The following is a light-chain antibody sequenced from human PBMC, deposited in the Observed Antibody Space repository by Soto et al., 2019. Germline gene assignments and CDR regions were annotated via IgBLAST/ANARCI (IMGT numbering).Light chain of an antibody. CDR1: SSDVGRYNY. Sequence: QSALTQPASVSGSPGQSITISCTGTSSDVGRYNYVSWYQQHPGKAPKLMIYDVSSRPSGVSTRFSGSKSCNTASLTISGLQAEDEADYYCSSYTTDTPQVFGTGTKLTVL. V-gene: IGLV2-14*01. J-gene: IGLJ1*01. CDR3: SSYTTDTPQV. CDR2: DVS.